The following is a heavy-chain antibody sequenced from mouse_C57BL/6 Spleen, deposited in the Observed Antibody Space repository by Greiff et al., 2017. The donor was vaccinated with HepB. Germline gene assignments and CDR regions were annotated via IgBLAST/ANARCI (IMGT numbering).Heavy chain of an antibody. Sequence: EVQVVESGGCLVKPGGSLKLSCAASGFTFSSYAMSWVRQTPEKRLEWVATISDGGSYTYYPDNVKGRFTISRDNAKNNLYLQMSHLKSEDTAMYYCATDSSGYWGQGTTLTVSS. D-gene: IGHD3-2*02. CDR1: GFTFSSYA. V-gene: IGHV5-4*01. CDR2: ISDGGSYT. CDR3: ATDSSGY. J-gene: IGHJ2*01.